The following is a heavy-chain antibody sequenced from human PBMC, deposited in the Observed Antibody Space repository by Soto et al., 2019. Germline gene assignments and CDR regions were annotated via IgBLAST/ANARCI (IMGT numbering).Heavy chain of an antibody. CDR2: INPNSGGT. J-gene: IGHJ5*02. CDR1: GYPFTGYY. Sequence: GSVKVYFKASGYPFTGYYMHLVRQAPGQGLEWMGWINPNSGGTNYAQKFQGRVTMTRDTSISTAYMELSRLRSDDTAVYYCARSDYSNYYNWFDPWGQGTMVTVSS. CDR3: ARSDYSNYYNWFDP. V-gene: IGHV1-2*02. D-gene: IGHD4-4*01.